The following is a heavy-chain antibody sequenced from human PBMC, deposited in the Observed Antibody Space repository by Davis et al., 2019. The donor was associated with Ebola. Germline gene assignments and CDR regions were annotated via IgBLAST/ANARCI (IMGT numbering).Heavy chain of an antibody. J-gene: IGHJ6*03. CDR2: ISYDGSNK. CDR3: AKEWFGHLSRYMDV. D-gene: IGHD3-10*01. V-gene: IGHV3-30*18. CDR1: GVTFSSYG. Sequence: PGGSLRLSCAAPGVTFSSYGMHWVRQAPGEGLEWVAVISYDGSNKYYADSVKGRFTISRDNSKNTLYLQMNSLRAEDTAVYYCAKEWFGHLSRYMDVWGKGTTVTVSS.